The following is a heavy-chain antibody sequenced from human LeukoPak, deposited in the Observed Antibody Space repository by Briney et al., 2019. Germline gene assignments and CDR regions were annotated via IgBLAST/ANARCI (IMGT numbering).Heavy chain of an antibody. CDR2: MNPSDGST. CDR3: ARNDVASLLVLDY. J-gene: IGHJ4*02. CDR1: GYTFTSYY. Sequence: ASVKVSCKASGYTFTSYYIHWVRQAPGQGLEWMGIMNPSDGSTSYAQKFQGRVTITADESTSTAYMELSSLRSEDTAVYYCARNDVASLLVLDYWGQGTLVTVSS. V-gene: IGHV1-46*01. D-gene: IGHD5-12*01.